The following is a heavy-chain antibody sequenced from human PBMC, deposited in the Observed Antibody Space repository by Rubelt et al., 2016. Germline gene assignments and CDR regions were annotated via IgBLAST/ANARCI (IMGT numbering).Heavy chain of an antibody. CDR2: IIPILGIA. CDR3: ARDRGGYYFDY. CDR1: GYTFTSYA. V-gene: IGHV1-69*09. D-gene: IGHD2-15*01. J-gene: IGHJ4*02. Sequence: QVQLVQSGSELKKPGASVKVSCKASGYTFTSYAMNWVRQAPGQGLEWMGRIIPILGIANYAQKFQGRVTITADKSTSTAYMELSSLRSEDTAVYYCARDRGGYYFDYWGQGTLVTVSS.